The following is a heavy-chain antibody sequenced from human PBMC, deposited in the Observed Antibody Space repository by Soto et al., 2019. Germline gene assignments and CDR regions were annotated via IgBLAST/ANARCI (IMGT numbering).Heavy chain of an antibody. CDR2: IFNSGTT. CDR1: GASTVSHYH. V-gene: IGHV4-31*02. D-gene: IGHD1-26*01. CDR3: ALALGPTTGLDY. Sequence: LSLTCSVSGASTVSHYHWTWIRQPPGKGLEWMGYIFNSGTTFYNPSLTSRLSISMDTSGNHFSLELRSVTAADTAVYYCALALGPTTGLDYWGQGTPVTVSS. J-gene: IGHJ4*02.